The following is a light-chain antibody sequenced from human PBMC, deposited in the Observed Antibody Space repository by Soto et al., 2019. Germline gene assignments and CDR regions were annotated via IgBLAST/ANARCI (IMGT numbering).Light chain of an antibody. CDR3: LQSYIIPG. CDR2: DAS. J-gene: IGKJ5*01. Sequence: YSCVGSRVTITFQASQDISNYLNWYQQKPGKAPKLLIYDASNLETGVPSRFSGSGSGTDFTLTFSSLQPEDFATYYCLQSYIIPGFGQGTRLEIK. V-gene: IGKV1-33*01. CDR1: QDISNY.